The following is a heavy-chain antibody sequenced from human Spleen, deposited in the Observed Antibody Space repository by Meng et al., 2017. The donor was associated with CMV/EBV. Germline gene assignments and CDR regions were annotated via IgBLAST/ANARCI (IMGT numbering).Heavy chain of an antibody. D-gene: IGHD1-26*01. CDR1: GTFTSFA. J-gene: IGHJ4*02. CDR3: ARGNSGSYAGGSHYFDH. CDR2: IAVIFGTS. Sequence: GTFTSFASNWGRRAPGQGLEGMGEIAVIFGTSNYAQKFEGRVTITTDESTSTAYMELSSLRSEDTAVYFCARGNSGSYAGGSHYFDHWGQGTLVTVSS. V-gene: IGHV1-69*05.